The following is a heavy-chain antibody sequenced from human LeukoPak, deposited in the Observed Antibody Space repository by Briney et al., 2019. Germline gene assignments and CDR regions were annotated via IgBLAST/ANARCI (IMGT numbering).Heavy chain of an antibody. CDR1: GDSISGYY. J-gene: IGHJ4*02. Sequence: SETLSLTCIVSGDSISGYYWNWIRQPPGKGLEWIGYIYYSGNTHYNPSLKSRVTISVDTSKNQFSLNLDSVTAGDTAVYYCARRTLLAAAVFDHWGQGTLVTVSS. CDR2: IYYSGNT. D-gene: IGHD6-13*01. V-gene: IGHV4-59*01. CDR3: ARRTLLAAAVFDH.